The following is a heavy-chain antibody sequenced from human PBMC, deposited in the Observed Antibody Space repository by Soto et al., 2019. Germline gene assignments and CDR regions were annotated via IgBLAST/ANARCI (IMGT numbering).Heavy chain of an antibody. Sequence: EVQLVESGGGLIQPGGSLRLSCAASGFTVSSTYMTWVRQAPGKGLEWVSVIYGGLTTSYADSVKGRFTISRDISKNTLFLQMNSLRAEDTAVYYCARDRIEAAGTPRFNYCYGMDVWGQGTTVTVSS. CDR2: IYGGLTT. J-gene: IGHJ6*02. D-gene: IGHD6-13*01. CDR1: GFTVSSTY. CDR3: ARDRIEAAGTPRFNYCYGMDV. V-gene: IGHV3-53*01.